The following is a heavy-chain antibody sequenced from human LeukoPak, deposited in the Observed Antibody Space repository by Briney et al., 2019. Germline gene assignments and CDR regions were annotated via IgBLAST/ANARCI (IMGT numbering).Heavy chain of an antibody. CDR3: AITPDYRTGYYFDY. Sequence: GASVKVSCKDSGYTFTSYDINWVRPATGQGLEWMGWMNPNSSNTGYAPKFQGRVIMTRNTTISTAYMELSSLRSEDTAVYYWAITPDYRTGYYFDYWGQGTLVTVSS. J-gene: IGHJ4*02. CDR2: MNPNSSNT. V-gene: IGHV1-8*01. CDR1: GYTFTSYD. D-gene: IGHD4-11*01.